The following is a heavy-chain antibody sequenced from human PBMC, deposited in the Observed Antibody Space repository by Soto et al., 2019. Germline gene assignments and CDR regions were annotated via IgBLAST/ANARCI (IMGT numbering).Heavy chain of an antibody. CDR1: GFTFSSYW. V-gene: IGHV3-7*01. D-gene: IGHD6-13*01. J-gene: IGHJ6*03. CDR2: IKQDGSEK. Sequence: EVQLVESGGGLVQPGGSLRLSCAASGFTFSSYWMSWVRQAPGKGLEWVANIKQDGSEKYYVDSVKGRFTISRDNAKNSLYLQMNSLRAEDTAVYYCARGRTGSAALYYDYMDVWGKGTTVTVSS. CDR3: ARGRTGSAALYYDYMDV.